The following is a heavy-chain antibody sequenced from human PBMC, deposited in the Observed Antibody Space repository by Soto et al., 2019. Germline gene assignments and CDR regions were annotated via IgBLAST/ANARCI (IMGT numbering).Heavy chain of an antibody. D-gene: IGHD3-10*01. V-gene: IGHV5-51*01. CDR1: GYIFTNYW. CDR2: IYPGDSYT. J-gene: IGHJ6*02. Sequence: GESLKISCTSSGYIFTNYWIGWVRQMPGKGLEWMGSIYPGDSYTNYSPSFQGHVTISADKSISTAYLQWSSLKASETATYYCARHRYGSGNTYGMDVWGQGTTVTVSS. CDR3: ARHRYGSGNTYGMDV.